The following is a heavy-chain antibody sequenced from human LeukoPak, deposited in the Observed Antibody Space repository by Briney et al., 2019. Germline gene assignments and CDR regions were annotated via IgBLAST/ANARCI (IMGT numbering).Heavy chain of an antibody. J-gene: IGHJ4*02. CDR1: GYTFTSYA. Sequence: ASVKVSCKASGYTFTSYAMHWVRQAPGQRLEWMGWINAGNGNTKYSQKFQGRVTITRDTSASTAYMELSSLRSEDTAVYYCARGATAPDTVAGPEDYWGQGTLVSVSS. CDR3: ARGATAPDTVAGPEDY. CDR2: INAGNGNT. D-gene: IGHD6-19*01. V-gene: IGHV1-3*01.